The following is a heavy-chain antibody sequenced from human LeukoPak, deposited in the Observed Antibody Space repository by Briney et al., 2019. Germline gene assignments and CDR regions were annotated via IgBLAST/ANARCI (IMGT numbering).Heavy chain of an antibody. J-gene: IGHJ6*02. CDR1: GFTFSDYY. Sequence: GSLRLSCAASGFTFSDYYMSWIRQAPGKGLEWVSYISSSGSTIYYADSVKGRFTISRDNAKNSLYLQMNSLRAEDTAVYYCAKDYASHYDFWSGYTYLPSGMDVWGQGTTVTVSS. CDR3: AKDYASHYDFWSGYTYLPSGMDV. D-gene: IGHD3-3*01. V-gene: IGHV3-11*01. CDR2: ISSSGSTI.